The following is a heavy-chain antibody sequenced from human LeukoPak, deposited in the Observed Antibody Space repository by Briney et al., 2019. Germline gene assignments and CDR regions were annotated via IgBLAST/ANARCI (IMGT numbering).Heavy chain of an antibody. CDR1: GFSFSSYG. V-gene: IGHV3-30*02. J-gene: IGHJ4*02. D-gene: IGHD4-17*01. Sequence: PGGSLRLSCAASGFSFSSYGMHWVRQAPGKGLEWVTFIRYDGRDEYYADSVKGRFTISRDNSQNTLYLQMNSLRAEDTAVYYCAKGGGSTVTTSHWGQGTLVTVSS. CDR3: AKGGGSTVTTSH. CDR2: IRYDGRDE.